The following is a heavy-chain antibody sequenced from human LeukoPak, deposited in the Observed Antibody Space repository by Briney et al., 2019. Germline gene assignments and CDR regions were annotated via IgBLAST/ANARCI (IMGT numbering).Heavy chain of an antibody. CDR1: RFPFSSYT. J-gene: IGHJ4*02. D-gene: IGHD3-10*01. CDR3: ARDSGSGRPYYFDS. V-gene: IGHV3-21*01. Sequence: GGSLRLSCAASRFPFSSYTMNWVRQAPGKGLEWVSSISSSSSYIYSADSVKGRFTISRDNAKNSLYLQMNSLRAEDTAVYYCARDSGSGRPYYFDSWGQGTLVTVSS. CDR2: ISSSSSYI.